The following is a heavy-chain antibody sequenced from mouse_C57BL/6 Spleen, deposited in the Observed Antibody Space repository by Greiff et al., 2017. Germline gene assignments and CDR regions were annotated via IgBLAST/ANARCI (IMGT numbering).Heavy chain of an antibody. Sequence: VQLQQSGPVLVKPGASVKLSCKASGYTFTDYYMNWVKQSHGKSLEWIGVINPYNGGTSYNQKFKGKATLTVDKSSSTAYMELNSLTSDDSAVYYCARSHYYGSSYEAMDYGGQGTSVTVSS. D-gene: IGHD1-1*01. V-gene: IGHV1-19*01. CDR2: INPYNGGT. J-gene: IGHJ4*01. CDR1: GYTFTDYY. CDR3: ARSHYYGSSYEAMDY.